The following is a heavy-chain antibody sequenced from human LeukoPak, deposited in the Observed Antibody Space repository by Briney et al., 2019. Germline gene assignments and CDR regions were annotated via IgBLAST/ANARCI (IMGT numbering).Heavy chain of an antibody. CDR3: ARVKLSRSCSSTSCYRPPKYYFDY. V-gene: IGHV4-30-2*01. CDR2: INHSGST. D-gene: IGHD2-2*02. J-gene: IGHJ4*02. Sequence: SQTLSLTCTVSGGSISSGGYYWSWIRQPPGKGLEWIGEINHSGSTNYNPSLKSRVTISVDTSKNQFSLKLSSVTAADTAVYYCARVKLSRSCSSTSCYRPPKYYFDYWGQGTLVTVSS. CDR1: GGSISSGGYY.